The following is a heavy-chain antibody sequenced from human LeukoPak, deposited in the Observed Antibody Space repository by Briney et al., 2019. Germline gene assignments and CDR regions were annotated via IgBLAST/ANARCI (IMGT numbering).Heavy chain of an antibody. J-gene: IGHJ2*01. D-gene: IGHD3-22*01. V-gene: IGHV4-59*01. CDR3: ARDSTDSSGYYPKEDWYFDP. CDR2: IYYSGST. Sequence: SETLSLTCTVSGGSISSYYWSWIRQPPGKGLEWIGYIYYSGSTNYNPSLKSRVTISVDTSKNQFSLKLSSVTAADTAVYYCARDSTDSSGYYPKEDWYFDPWGRGTLVTVSS. CDR1: GGSISSYY.